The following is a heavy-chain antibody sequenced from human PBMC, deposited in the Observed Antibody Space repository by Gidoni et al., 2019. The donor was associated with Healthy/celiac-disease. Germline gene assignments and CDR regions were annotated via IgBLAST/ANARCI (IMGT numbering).Heavy chain of an antibody. CDR3: ARDSHMITFGGVIATLGY. D-gene: IGHD3-16*02. J-gene: IGHJ4*02. V-gene: IGHV3-48*03. CDR1: GFTFSSYE. Sequence: EVQLVESGGGLVQPGGSLRLSCAASGFTFSSYEMNWVRQAPGKGLEWVSYISSSGSTIYYADSVKGRFTISRDNAKNSLYLQMNSLRAEDTAVYYCARDSHMITFGGVIATLGYWGQGTLVTVSS. CDR2: ISSSGSTI.